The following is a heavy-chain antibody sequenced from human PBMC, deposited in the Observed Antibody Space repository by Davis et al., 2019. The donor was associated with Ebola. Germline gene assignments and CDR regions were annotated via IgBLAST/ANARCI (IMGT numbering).Heavy chain of an antibody. CDR1: GYTFTGYY. CDR2: LNPNSGGT. J-gene: IGHJ5*02. V-gene: IGHV1-2*02. Sequence: ASVKVSCMASGYTFTGYYMHWVRQAPGQGLEWMGWLNPNSGGTNYAQKFQGRVTMTRDTSISTAYMELRRLRSDDTAVYYCARDRPAAIRSVNWFDPWGQGTLVTVSS. D-gene: IGHD2-2*02. CDR3: ARDRPAAIRSVNWFDP.